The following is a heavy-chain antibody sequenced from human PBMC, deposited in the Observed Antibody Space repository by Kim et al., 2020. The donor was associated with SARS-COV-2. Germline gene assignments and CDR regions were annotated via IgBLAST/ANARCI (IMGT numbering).Heavy chain of an antibody. CDR3: ARLTLIAAGATTGMYNWFDP. Sequence: SETLSLTCTVSGGSINGYYWSWIRQPPGKGLEWIGYIHFSGTTNYNPSLGSRVTISVDTSKNQFSLKLNSVTAADTAVYYCARLTLIAAGATTGMYNWFDPWGQGTLVTVSS. D-gene: IGHD6-13*01. CDR1: GGSINGYY. CDR2: IHFSGTT. V-gene: IGHV4-59*08. J-gene: IGHJ5*02.